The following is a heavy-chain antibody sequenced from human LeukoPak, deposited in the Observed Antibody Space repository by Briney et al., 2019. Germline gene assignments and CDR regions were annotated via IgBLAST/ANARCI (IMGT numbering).Heavy chain of an antibody. Sequence: PGGSLRLSCAASGFTFSNYWMSWVRQAPGKGLEWVANIRQDGNEKDYVDSVKGRFTISRDNAKNSLYLQMDNLRVEDTAVYYCWCRVSDIWGQGTVVAVSS. CDR1: GFTFSNYW. J-gene: IGHJ3*02. CDR3: WCRVSDI. D-gene: IGHD4/OR15-4a*01. CDR2: IRQDGNEK. V-gene: IGHV3-7*01.